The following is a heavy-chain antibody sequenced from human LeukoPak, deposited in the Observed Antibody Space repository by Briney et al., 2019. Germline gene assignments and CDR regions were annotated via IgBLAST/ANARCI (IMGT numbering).Heavy chain of an antibody. V-gene: IGHV3-7*01. CDR2: IKQDGSEK. Sequence: PGGSLRLSCAASGFTFSSYWMSWVRQAPGKGLEWVANIKQDGSEKYYVDSVKGRFTISRDNAKKSLYLQMNSLRAEDTAVYYCASSYGYSSWFDPWGQGTLVTVSS. CDR3: ASSYGYSSWFDP. CDR1: GFTFSSYW. J-gene: IGHJ5*02. D-gene: IGHD5-18*01.